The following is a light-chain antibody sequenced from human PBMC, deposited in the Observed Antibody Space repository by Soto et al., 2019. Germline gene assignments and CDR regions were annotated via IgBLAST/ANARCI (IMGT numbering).Light chain of an antibody. Sequence: QSALAQPPSASGTPGQRVTISCSGSSSNIGSNLVNWYQQFPGTAPKLLIYNNNQRPSGVPGRFSGSKSGTSASLAVSGLQSEALSHYYCAAWDDSLNGGVFGTGTKVTVL. J-gene: IGLJ1*01. CDR2: NNN. CDR1: SSNIGSNL. V-gene: IGLV1-44*01. CDR3: AAWDDSLNGGV.